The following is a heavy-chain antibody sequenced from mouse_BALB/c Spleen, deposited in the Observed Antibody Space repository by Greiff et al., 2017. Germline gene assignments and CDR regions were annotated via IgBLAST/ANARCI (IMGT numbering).Heavy chain of an antibody. J-gene: IGHJ3*01. CDR3: ATYRGFAY. V-gene: IGHV5-4*02. CDR1: GFTFSDYY. CDR2: ISDGGSYT. D-gene: IGHD6-5*01. Sequence: EVQVVESGGGLVKPGGSLKLSCAASGFTFSDYYMYWVRQTPEKRLEWVATISDGGSYTYYPDSVKGRFTISRDNAKNNLYLQMSSLKSEDTAMYYCATYRGFAYWGQGTLVTVSA.